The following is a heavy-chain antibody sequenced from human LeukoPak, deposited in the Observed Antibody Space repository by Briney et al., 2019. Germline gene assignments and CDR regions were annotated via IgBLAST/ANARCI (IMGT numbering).Heavy chain of an antibody. CDR3: ARRGSGDY. Sequence: PSETLSLTCAVSGYSISSGYYWGWIRQPPGKGLEWIGSIYHSGSTYYNPSLKSRVTISVDTSKNQFSLKLSPVTAADTAVYYCARRGSGDYWGQGTLVTVSS. J-gene: IGHJ4*02. CDR1: GYSISSGYY. D-gene: IGHD3-10*01. V-gene: IGHV4-38-2*01. CDR2: IYHSGST.